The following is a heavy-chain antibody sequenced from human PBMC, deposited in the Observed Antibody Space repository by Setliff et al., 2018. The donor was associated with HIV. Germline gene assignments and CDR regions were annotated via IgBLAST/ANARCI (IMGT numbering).Heavy chain of an antibody. V-gene: IGHV1-69*05. Sequence: ASVKVSCKASGYTFNNYGISWVRQAPGQGLEWMGGIIPIFGTANYAQKFQGRVTITRDTSANTAYMELSSLRSEDTAVYYCARGSCSGCYLSDHWGLGTLVTVSS. CDR1: GYTFNNYG. J-gene: IGHJ4*02. D-gene: IGHD6-19*01. CDR2: IIPIFGTA. CDR3: ARGSCSGCYLSDH.